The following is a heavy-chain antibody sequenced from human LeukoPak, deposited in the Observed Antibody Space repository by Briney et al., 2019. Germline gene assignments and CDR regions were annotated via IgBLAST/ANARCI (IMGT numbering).Heavy chain of an antibody. CDR3: AEEWGLGGSDFLDY. CDR1: GFTFSNYA. D-gene: IGHD1-26*01. V-gene: IGHV3-23*01. CDR2: ISGSGDSA. Sequence: PGGSLRLSCAASGFTFSNYAMSWVRQAPGKGLEWVSSISGSGDSAYYADSVQGRFTISRDNSKNTLYLQMNSLSPEDTAVYYCAEEWGLGGSDFLDYWGQGTLVTVSS. J-gene: IGHJ4*02.